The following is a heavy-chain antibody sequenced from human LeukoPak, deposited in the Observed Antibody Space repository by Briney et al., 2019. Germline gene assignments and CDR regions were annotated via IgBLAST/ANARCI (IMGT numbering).Heavy chain of an antibody. D-gene: IGHD5-12*01. Sequence: SQTLSLTCAVSGGSISSGGYSWSWIRQPPGKGLEWIGYIYHSGSTYYNPSPKSRVTISVDRSKNQFSLKLSSVTAADTAVYYCARGMATIPFDYWGQGTLVTVSS. CDR2: IYHSGST. J-gene: IGHJ4*02. CDR1: GGSISSGGYS. V-gene: IGHV4-30-2*01. CDR3: ARGMATIPFDY.